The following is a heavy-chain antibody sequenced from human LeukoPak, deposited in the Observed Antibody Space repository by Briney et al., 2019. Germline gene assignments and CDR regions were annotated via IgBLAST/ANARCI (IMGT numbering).Heavy chain of an antibody. CDR3: ARAWGSGSYYRGSDY. D-gene: IGHD3-10*01. Sequence: GGSLRLSCAASGFTFSTYSMNCVRQAPGKGLKCVSSISSSSTYIYSADPVKGRFTIPRDDAKNSLYLQMNSLRAEDTAVYYCARAWGSGSYYRGSDYWGQGTLVTVSS. CDR2: ISSSSTYI. V-gene: IGHV3-21*01. J-gene: IGHJ4*02. CDR1: GFTFSTYS.